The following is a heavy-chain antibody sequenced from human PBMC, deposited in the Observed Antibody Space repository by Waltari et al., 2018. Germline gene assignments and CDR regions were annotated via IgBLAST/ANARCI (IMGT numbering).Heavy chain of an antibody. V-gene: IGHV3-53*01. D-gene: IGHD3-16*01. J-gene: IGHJ4*02. CDR2: LYSAGHT. CDR3: ARDLVHYFDY. CDR1: WPTVSDNF. Sequence: EVPLVESGGDLVQPGGSLRLSCAASWPTVSDNFMSWVRQAPGKGLEWVAVLYSAGHTYYADSVKGRFTISRDNSKNTLYLQMNSLRAEDTAVYYCARDLVHYFDYWGQGTLVTVSS.